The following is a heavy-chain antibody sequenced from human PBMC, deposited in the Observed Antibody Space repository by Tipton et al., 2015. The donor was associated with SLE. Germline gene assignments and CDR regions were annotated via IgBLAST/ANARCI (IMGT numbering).Heavy chain of an antibody. Sequence: TLSLTCTVSGGSISSYYWSWIRQPPGKGLEWIGYIYYSGSTNYNPSLKSRVTISVDTSKNQFSLKLSSVTAADTAVYYCARESHWYFDLWGRGTLVTVSS. J-gene: IGHJ2*01. CDR3: ARESHWYFDL. CDR2: IYYSGST. V-gene: IGHV4-59*01. CDR1: GGSISSYY.